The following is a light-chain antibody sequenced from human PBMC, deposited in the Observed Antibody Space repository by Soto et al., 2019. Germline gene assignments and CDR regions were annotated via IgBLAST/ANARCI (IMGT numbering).Light chain of an antibody. CDR3: QQYSKWPIT. CDR1: QSVSNF. V-gene: IGKV3-15*01. J-gene: IGKJ5*01. CDR2: GIS. Sequence: ILLPQSPATLSLSPGERATLSCRASQSVSNFLAWYQQHPGQPPRLLIYGISTRATGIPARFSGSGSGTEFSLTISSLQSEDFAVYYCQQYSKWPITFGQGTRLEIK.